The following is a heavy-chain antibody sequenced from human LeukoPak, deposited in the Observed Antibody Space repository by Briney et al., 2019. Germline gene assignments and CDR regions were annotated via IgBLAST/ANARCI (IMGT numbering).Heavy chain of an antibody. Sequence: GESPEISFKGSGYSFDTYWIAWGRQMPGKGVEWMAIIYIGGTDSRYSPSFQGQVTISADKSISTAYLQWSSLKASDTAMYYCARQGSSSPDFDYWGQGTLVTVSS. J-gene: IGHJ4*02. CDR2: IYIGGTDS. CDR3: ARQGSSSPDFDY. CDR1: GYSFDTYW. V-gene: IGHV5-51*01. D-gene: IGHD6-6*01.